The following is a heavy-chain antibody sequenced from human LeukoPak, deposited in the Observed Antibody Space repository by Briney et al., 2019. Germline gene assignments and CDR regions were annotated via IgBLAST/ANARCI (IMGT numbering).Heavy chain of an antibody. CDR3: ARGRDYYDSSGYSGDFDY. Sequence: ASVKVSCKASGYTFTSYYIHWVRQAPGQGLEWMGIINCSGGSTSYAQKFQGRVTMTRDTSTSTAYMELSSLRSDDTAVYYCARGRDYYDSSGYSGDFDYWGQGTLVTVSS. CDR2: INCSGGST. J-gene: IGHJ4*02. D-gene: IGHD3-22*01. CDR1: GYTFTSYY. V-gene: IGHV1-46*01.